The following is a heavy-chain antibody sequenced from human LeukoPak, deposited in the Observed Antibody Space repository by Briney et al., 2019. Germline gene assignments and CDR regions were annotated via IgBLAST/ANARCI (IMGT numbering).Heavy chain of an antibody. J-gene: IGHJ4*02. CDR3: ARGDRREYYFDY. CDR1: GGSISSHY. D-gene: IGHD3-10*01. Sequence: SETLSLTCTVSGGSISSHYWSWIRQPPGKGLEWNGYIYYSGSTNYNPSLKSRVTISVDTSKNQFSLKLSSVTAADTAVYYCARGDRREYYFDYWGQGTLVTVSS. CDR2: IYYSGST. V-gene: IGHV4-59*11.